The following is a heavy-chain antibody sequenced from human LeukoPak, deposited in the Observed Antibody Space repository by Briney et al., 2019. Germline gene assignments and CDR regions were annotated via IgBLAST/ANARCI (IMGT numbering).Heavy chain of an antibody. CDR3: ARGGVGPNRFDY. J-gene: IGHJ4*02. CDR1: GGTFSSYT. D-gene: IGHD3-10*01. CDR2: IIPILGIA. Sequence: SVKVSCEASGGTFSSYTISWVRQAPGQGLEWMGGIIPILGIANYAQKFQGRVTITADKSTSTAYMELSSLRSEDTAVYYCARGGVGPNRFDYWGQGTLVTVSS. V-gene: IGHV1-69*10.